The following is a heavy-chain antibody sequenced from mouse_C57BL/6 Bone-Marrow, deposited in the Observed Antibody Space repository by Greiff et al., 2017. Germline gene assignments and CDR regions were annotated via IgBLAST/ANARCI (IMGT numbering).Heavy chain of an antibody. CDR3: ERYFYYGSSYDMDY. Sequence: VQRVESGAELARPGASVKLSCKASGYTFTSYGISWVKQRTGQGLEWIGEIYPRSGNTYYNEKFKGKATLTADKSSSTAYMELRSLTSEASAVFSCERYFYYGSSYDMDYWGQGTSVTVSA. V-gene: IGHV1-81*01. CDR1: GYTFTSYG. J-gene: IGHJ4*01. D-gene: IGHD1-1*01. CDR2: IYPRSGNT.